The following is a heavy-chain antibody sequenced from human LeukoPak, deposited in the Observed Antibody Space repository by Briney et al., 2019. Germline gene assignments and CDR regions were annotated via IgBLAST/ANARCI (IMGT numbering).Heavy chain of an antibody. V-gene: IGHV1-2*02. CDR3: ARTKLRFPVGP. CDR1: GYTFTSYY. D-gene: IGHD3-3*01. Sequence: ASVEVSCKASGYTFTSYYMHWVRQAPGQGLEWMGWINPNSGGTNYAQKFQGRVTMTRDTSISTAYMELSRLRSDDTAVYYCARTKLRFPVGPWGQGTLVTVSS. CDR2: INPNSGGT. J-gene: IGHJ5*02.